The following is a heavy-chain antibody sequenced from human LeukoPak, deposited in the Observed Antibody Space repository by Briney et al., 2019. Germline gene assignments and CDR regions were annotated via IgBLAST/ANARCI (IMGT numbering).Heavy chain of an antibody. D-gene: IGHD6-19*01. V-gene: IGHV3-30*14. J-gene: IGHJ4*02. CDR1: EFTLSNYA. CDR2: ISYHGSNE. Sequence: GGSLRLSCAASEFTLSNYAMHWVRQAPGKGLEWVAVISYHGSNEYYADSVKGRFTISRDTSKNTLYLQMNSLRAEDTAVCYCAAGMRNGWYGYWGQGTLVTVSS. CDR3: AAGMRNGWYGY.